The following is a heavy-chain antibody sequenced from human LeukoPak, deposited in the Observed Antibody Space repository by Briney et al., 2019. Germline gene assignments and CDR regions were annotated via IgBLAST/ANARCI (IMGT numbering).Heavy chain of an antibody. CDR3: TRDELEVLNY. V-gene: IGHV7-4-1*02. Sequence: ASVKVSCKASGYDFTKHAMNWVRQAPGQGLEWMGWINTITGKPTYAHGITGRFLFSLDTSVSTVFLQINSLKAEDTAVYYCTRDELEVLNYWGQGNMVNVS. CDR1: GYDFTKHA. D-gene: IGHD1-7*01. J-gene: IGHJ1*01. CDR2: INTITGKP.